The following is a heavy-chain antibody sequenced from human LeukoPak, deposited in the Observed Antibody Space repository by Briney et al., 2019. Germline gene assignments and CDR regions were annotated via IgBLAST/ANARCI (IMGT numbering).Heavy chain of an antibody. CDR1: GYTFTSYY. Sequence: ASVKVSCKASGYTFTSYYMHWVRQAPGRGLEWMGIINPNRGSISYAQKFQGRVTMTRDMSTSTVYMELSSLRSEDTAVYYCATGGHVRVYDSSAYYGHYWGQGTLVTVSS. CDR2: INPNRGSI. CDR3: ATGGHVRVYDSSAYYGHY. V-gene: IGHV1-46*01. D-gene: IGHD3-22*01. J-gene: IGHJ4*02.